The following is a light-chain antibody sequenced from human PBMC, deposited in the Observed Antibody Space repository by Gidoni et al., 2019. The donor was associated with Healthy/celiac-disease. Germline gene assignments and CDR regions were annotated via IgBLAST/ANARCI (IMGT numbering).Light chain of an antibody. J-gene: IGLJ2*01. CDR3: SSYTSSSTVV. CDR2: EDS. V-gene: IGLV2-14*01. Sequence: QSALTRPASVSGSPGQSITISCTGTSSDVGGYNYVSWYQQHPGKAPKLMIYEDSNRPSGVSNRFSGSKSGNTASLTISGLQAEDEADYYCSSYTSSSTVVFGGGTKLTVL. CDR1: SSDVGGYNY.